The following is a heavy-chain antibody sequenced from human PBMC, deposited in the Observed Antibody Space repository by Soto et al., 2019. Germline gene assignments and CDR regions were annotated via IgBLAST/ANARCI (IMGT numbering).Heavy chain of an antibody. J-gene: IGHJ4*01. Sequence: QVQLQESGPGLVKPSGTLSLTCAVSGSSISSSNWWSWVRQPPGAGLEWIGEIHHDGSINYNPSHECRVTISVCKSKNQCSLKLSFVIAADTVVYYCARMLYGVPFDYWGHGTMVTVSS. CDR3: ARMLYGVPFDY. D-gene: IGHD4-17*01. CDR2: IHHDGSI. V-gene: IGHV4-4*02. CDR1: GSSISSSNW.